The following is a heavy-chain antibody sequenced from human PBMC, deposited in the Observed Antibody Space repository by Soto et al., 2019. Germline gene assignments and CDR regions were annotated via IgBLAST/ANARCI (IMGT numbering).Heavy chain of an antibody. CDR2: IRSGGDT. J-gene: IGHJ4*02. CDR3: GRVDWNAGAD. V-gene: IGHV3-74*01. Sequence: EVRLAESGGGLVQPGGSLRLSCVASGLSFSDYWIHWVSQAPGKGLIWVSGIRSGGDTDYADSVKGRFTISRDNAKNTVYLQMNNLRADDTAVYYCGRVDWNAGADWGQGTLVTVSS. CDR1: GLSFSDYW. D-gene: IGHD1-1*01.